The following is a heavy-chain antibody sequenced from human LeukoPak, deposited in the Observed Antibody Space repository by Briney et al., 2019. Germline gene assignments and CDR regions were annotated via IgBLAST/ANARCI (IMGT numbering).Heavy chain of an antibody. CDR2: IRSKVYGGTT. CDR3: TRGKYYDFWSGYYPDY. Sequence: GGALRLSCKGSGFTFCEYVMSWVGQAPGKGLEGVGFIRSKVYGGTTEYAASVKGRFTISRDDSKSIAYLQMNSLKTEDTAVYYCTRGKYYDFWSGYYPDYWGQGTLVTVSS. D-gene: IGHD3-3*01. J-gene: IGHJ4*02. V-gene: IGHV3-49*04. CDR1: GFTFCEYV.